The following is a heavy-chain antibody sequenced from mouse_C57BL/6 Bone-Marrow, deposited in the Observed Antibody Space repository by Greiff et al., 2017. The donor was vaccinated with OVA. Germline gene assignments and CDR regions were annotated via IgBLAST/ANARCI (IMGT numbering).Heavy chain of an antibody. Sequence: QVQLQQPGTELVKPGPSVKLSCTASGYTFTSYWMYWVKQRPGQGLEWIGNIIPSNGGTNYNEKFKSKATLTVDKSSSTVYMQISSLTSEDSAVYYGARVRGTTVVATDYAMDYWGQGTSVTVSS. D-gene: IGHD1-1*01. CDR1: GYTFTSYW. CDR2: IIPSNGGT. V-gene: IGHV1-53*01. CDR3: ARVRGTTVVATDYAMDY. J-gene: IGHJ4*01.